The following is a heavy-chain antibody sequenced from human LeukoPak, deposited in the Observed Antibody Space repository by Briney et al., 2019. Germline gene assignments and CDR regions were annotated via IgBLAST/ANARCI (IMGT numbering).Heavy chain of an antibody. Sequence: SVTVSCKASGGTFSSYAISWVRPAPGQGLEWMGGIIPIFGTANYAQKFQGRVTITADESTSTAYMELSSLRSEDTAVYYCARSLGVLLWFGESFDYWAREPWSPSPQ. CDR2: IIPIFGTA. J-gene: IGHJ4*02. V-gene: IGHV1-69*13. CDR1: GGTFSSYA. D-gene: IGHD3-10*01. CDR3: ARSLGVLLWFGESFDY.